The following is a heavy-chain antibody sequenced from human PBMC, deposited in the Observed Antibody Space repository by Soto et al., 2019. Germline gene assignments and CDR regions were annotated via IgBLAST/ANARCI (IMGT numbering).Heavy chain of an antibody. Sequence: GGSLRLSCAASGFTVSSNYMSWVRQAPGKGLEWVSVIYRGGGTYYADSVKGRFTISRDNSKNMLYIQMNSLRAEDTAVNYCARSGYTSSWTGYYFDYWGQGTLVTVSS. V-gene: IGHV3-53*01. CDR2: IYRGGGT. J-gene: IGHJ4*02. CDR3: ARSGYTSSWTGYYFDY. D-gene: IGHD6-13*01. CDR1: GFTVSSNY.